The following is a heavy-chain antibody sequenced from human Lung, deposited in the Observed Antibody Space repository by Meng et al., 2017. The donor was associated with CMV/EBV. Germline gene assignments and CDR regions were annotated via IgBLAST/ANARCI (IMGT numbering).Heavy chain of an antibody. CDR2: IRYDGSNK. J-gene: IGHJ4*02. CDR1: GFTFSSYG. Sequence: GGSLRLXCAASGFTFSSYGMHWVRQAPGKGLEWVAFIRYDGSNKYYADSVKGRFTISRDNSKNTLYLQMNSLRAEDTAVYYCAKAVYGSSSEGYWGQGTRVTVSS. V-gene: IGHV3-30*02. D-gene: IGHD6-13*01. CDR3: AKAVYGSSSEGY.